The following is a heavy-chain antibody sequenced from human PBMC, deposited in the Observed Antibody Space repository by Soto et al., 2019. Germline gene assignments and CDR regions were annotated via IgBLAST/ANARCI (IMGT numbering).Heavy chain of an antibody. Sequence: LRLSCAASGFTVSSNYMSWVRQAPGKGLEWVSVIDSGGSTYYADSVRGRFTISRDNSKNTLYLQMKSLRAEDTAVYYCARDPPATRHGMDVWGQGTTVTVSS. CDR2: IDSGGST. CDR1: GFTVSSNY. J-gene: IGHJ6*02. CDR3: ARDPPATRHGMDV. V-gene: IGHV3-53*01.